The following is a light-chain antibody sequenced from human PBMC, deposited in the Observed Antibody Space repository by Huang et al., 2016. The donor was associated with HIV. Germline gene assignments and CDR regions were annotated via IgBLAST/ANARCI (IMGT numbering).Light chain of an antibody. CDR3: QQYNSYPLT. Sequence: DIQMTQSPSTLSASVGDRVTITCRASQSTSSWLAWYQQKPGKAPKLLIYKASSLESGVPSRFSGSGSGTEFTLTISSPQPDDFATYYCQQYNSYPLTFGGGTKVEIK. J-gene: IGKJ4*01. CDR1: QSTSSW. V-gene: IGKV1-5*03. CDR2: KAS.